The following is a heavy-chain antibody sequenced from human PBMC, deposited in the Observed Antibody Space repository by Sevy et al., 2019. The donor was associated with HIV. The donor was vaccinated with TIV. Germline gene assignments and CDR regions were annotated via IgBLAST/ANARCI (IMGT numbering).Heavy chain of an antibody. D-gene: IGHD2-21*01. J-gene: IGHJ4*02. CDR3: ARVGLGVCGGTNCSPNDY. CDR1: GFSISGYT. CDR2: ISSGSSFI. Sequence: GGSLRLSCAASGFSISGYTMNWVRQAPGKGLEWVSSISSGSSFIYYADSLKGRFTISRDNARNLLYLQMNSLRVEDTAVYYCARVGLGVCGGTNCSPNDYWGQGTLVTVSS. V-gene: IGHV3-21*01.